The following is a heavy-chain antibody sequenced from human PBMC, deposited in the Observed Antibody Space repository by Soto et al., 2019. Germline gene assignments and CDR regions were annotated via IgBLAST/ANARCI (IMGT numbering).Heavy chain of an antibody. D-gene: IGHD2-15*01. J-gene: IGHJ3*02. Sequence: ASVKVSCKASGYTFTGYYMHWVRQAPGQGLEWMGWINPNSGGTNYAQKFQGWVTMTRDTSISTAYMELSRLRSDDTAVYYCGREKSYCGGGSCYSDVFDIGGQGKMVTVSS. CDR1: GYTFTGYY. CDR2: INPNSGGT. CDR3: GREKSYCGGGSCYSDVFDI. V-gene: IGHV1-2*04.